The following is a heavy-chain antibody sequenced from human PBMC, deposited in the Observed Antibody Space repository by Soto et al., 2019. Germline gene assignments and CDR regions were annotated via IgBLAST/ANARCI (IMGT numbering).Heavy chain of an antibody. CDR2: ISSSSSYI. CDR3: ARDEGYYYYMDV. Sequence: ESGGGLVKPGGSLRLSCAASGFTFSSYSMNWVRRAPGKGLEWVSSISSSSSYIYYADSVKGRFTISRDNAKNSLYLQMNSLRAEDTAVYYCARDEGYYYYMDVWGKGTTVTVSS. J-gene: IGHJ6*03. CDR1: GFTFSSYS. V-gene: IGHV3-21*01.